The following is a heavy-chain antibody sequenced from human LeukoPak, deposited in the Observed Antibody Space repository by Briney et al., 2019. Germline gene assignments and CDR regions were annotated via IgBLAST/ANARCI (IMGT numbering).Heavy chain of an antibody. D-gene: IGHD6-13*01. CDR1: GGSISSHY. V-gene: IGHV4-59*08. CDR2: IYYSGST. J-gene: IGHJ2*01. CDR3: ARRSSQNWYFDL. Sequence: SETLSLTCTVSGGSISSHYWSWIRQPPGKGLEWIGYIYYSGSTNYNPSLKSRVTISVDTSKNQFSLKLNSVTAADTAVYYCARRSSQNWYFDLWDRGTLVTVSS.